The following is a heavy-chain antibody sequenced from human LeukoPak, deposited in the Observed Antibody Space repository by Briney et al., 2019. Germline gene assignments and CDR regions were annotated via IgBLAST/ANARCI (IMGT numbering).Heavy chain of an antibody. J-gene: IGHJ4*02. CDR3: AKPAKTDYADY. CDR1: GFTFSDYN. CDR2: INSDGSST. V-gene: IGHV3-74*01. Sequence: GGSLRLSCAASGFTFSDYNMRWVRQAPGKGLVWVSRINSDGSSTNYADSVKGRFTISRDNAKNTLYLQMNSLRAEDTALYYCAKPAKTDYADYWGQGTLVTVSS. D-gene: IGHD1-14*01.